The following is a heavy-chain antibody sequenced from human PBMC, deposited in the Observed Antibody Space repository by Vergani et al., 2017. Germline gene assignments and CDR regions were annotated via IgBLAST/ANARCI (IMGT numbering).Heavy chain of an antibody. D-gene: IGHD3-9*01. CDR2: LGPDCFST. CDR3: AREPPLTGFFYY. J-gene: IGHJ4*02. CDR1: VYTFTAYY. Sequence: QVQLLQSGAELGKPGASVKISCKASVYTFTAYYIHWVRQGPEQGLEWVGVLGPDCFSTFYAQKFQGRVTITRDTSTATVNMEVTSLRSDDKAVYYCAREPPLTGFFYYWGQGTLVTVSS. V-gene: IGHV1-46*03.